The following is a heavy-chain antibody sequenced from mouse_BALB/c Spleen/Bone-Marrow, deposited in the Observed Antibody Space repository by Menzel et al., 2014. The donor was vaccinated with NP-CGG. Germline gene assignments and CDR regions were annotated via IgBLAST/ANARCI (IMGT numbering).Heavy chain of an antibody. J-gene: IGHJ4*01. CDR3: ARGDYGSYGAMDY. V-gene: IGHV3-1*02. D-gene: IGHD2-1*01. CDR1: GYSITSGYS. CDR2: IHYSGST. Sequence: EVQLQQSGPDLVKPSQSLSLTCTVTGYSITSGYSWHWIRQFPGNKLEWMGYIHYSGSTNCDPSLKSRFSITRDTSKNQFFLQLNSVTTEDTATYYCARGDYGSYGAMDYWGQGTSVTVSS.